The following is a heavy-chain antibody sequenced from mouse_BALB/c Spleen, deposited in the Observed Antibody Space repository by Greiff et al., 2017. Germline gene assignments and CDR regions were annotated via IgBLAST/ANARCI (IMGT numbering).Heavy chain of an antibody. CDR1: GCTFTSYW. D-gene: IGHD1-1*01. Sequence: QVQLKQSGAELAKPGASVKMSCKASGCTFTSYWMHWVKQRPGQGLEWIGYINPSTGYTEYNQKFKDKATLTADKSSSTAYMQLSSLTSEDSAVYYGARSVLRSRAGAMDGWGQGTSVTVSS. V-gene: IGHV1-7*01. CDR2: INPSTGYT. J-gene: IGHJ4*01. CDR3: ARSVLRSRAGAMDG.